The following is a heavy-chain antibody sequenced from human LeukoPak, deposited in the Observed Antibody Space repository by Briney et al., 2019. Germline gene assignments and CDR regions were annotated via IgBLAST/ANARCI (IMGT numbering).Heavy chain of an antibody. CDR2: IIPILGIA. CDR1: GYTFTGYY. Sequence: SVKVSCKASGYTFTGYYMHWVRQAPGQGLEWMGRIIPILGIANYAQKFQGRVTITADKSTSTAYMELSSLRSEDTAVYYCARGVANTAMVDYWGQGTLVTVSS. CDR3: ARGVANTAMVDY. V-gene: IGHV1-69*04. D-gene: IGHD5-18*01. J-gene: IGHJ4*02.